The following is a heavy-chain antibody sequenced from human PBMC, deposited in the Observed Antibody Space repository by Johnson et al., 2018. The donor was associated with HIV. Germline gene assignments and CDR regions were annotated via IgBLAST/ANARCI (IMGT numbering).Heavy chain of an antibody. V-gene: IGHV3-72*01. CDR3: TTAIYSYDTRDTRALDI. CDR2: IRNKPSSYCT. D-gene: IGHD3-22*01. Sequence: VQLVESGGGLVQPGGSLRLSCVGSGFSFSDHFMDWVRQAPGKGLEWVGRIRNKPSSYCTEYAASVKGRFTVSRDDSKTTLYMQMTSLKNEEPALYYCTTAIYSYDTRDTRALDIWGQGTMVTVSS. CDR1: GFSFSDHF. J-gene: IGHJ3*02.